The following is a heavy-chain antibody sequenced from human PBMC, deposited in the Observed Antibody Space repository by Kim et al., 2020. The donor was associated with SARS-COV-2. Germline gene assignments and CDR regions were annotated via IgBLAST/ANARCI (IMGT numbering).Heavy chain of an antibody. D-gene: IGHD6-19*01. Sequence: GGSLRLSCAASGFTFSSYGMHWVRQAPGKGLEWVAVISYDGSNKYYADSVKGRFTISRDNSKNTLYLQMNSLRAEDTAVYYCAKGGVRVAGPFDYWGQGT. V-gene: IGHV3-30*18. CDR1: GFTFSSYG. CDR2: ISYDGSNK. J-gene: IGHJ4*02. CDR3: AKGGVRVAGPFDY.